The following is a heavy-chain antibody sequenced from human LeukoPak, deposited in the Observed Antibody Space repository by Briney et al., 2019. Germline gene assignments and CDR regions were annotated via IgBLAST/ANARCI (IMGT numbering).Heavy chain of an antibody. Sequence: GESLRISCKGSGYSFTSYWIGWVRQTSGKGLEWMGIIYPGDSQTRYSPPFQGQVTISADKSISTAYLQWSSLKASDTAMYYCARPNYYDSSGPSAVDYWGQGTLVTVSS. CDR1: GYSFTSYW. J-gene: IGHJ4*02. CDR2: IYPGDSQT. D-gene: IGHD3-22*01. CDR3: ARPNYYDSSGPSAVDY. V-gene: IGHV5-51*01.